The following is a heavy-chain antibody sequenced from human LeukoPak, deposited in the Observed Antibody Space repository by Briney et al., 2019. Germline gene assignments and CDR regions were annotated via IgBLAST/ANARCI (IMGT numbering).Heavy chain of an antibody. CDR3: ARDRGGDGYCLNH. CDR1: GLSVSSNY. J-gene: IGHJ5*02. Sequence: GGSLRLSCAVSGLSVSSNYMRWVRQAPGKGLEWVSVIYSGGRTFYADSVKGRFSISRDNSKNTIYLQMDRLRVEDTAVYYCARDRGGDGYCLNHWGQGTLVTVSS. V-gene: IGHV3-53*01. CDR2: IYSGGRT. D-gene: IGHD5-18*01.